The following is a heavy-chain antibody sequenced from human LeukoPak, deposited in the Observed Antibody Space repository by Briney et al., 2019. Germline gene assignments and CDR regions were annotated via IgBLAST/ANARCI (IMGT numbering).Heavy chain of an antibody. Sequence: ASVKVSCKASGYTFTGYYMHWVRQAPGQGLEWMGWINPNSGGTNYAQKLQGRVTMTTDTSTSTAYMELRSLRSDDTAVYYCARDPPYSSGWPSTDYWGQGTLVTVSS. CDR3: ARDPPYSSGWPSTDY. CDR1: GYTFTGYY. V-gene: IGHV1-2*02. J-gene: IGHJ4*02. CDR2: INPNSGGT. D-gene: IGHD6-19*01.